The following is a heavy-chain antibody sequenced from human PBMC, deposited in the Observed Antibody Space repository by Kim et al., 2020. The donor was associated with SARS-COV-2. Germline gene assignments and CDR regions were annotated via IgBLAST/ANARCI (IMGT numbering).Heavy chain of an antibody. Sequence: SETLSLTCTVSGGSISSYYWSWIRQPAGKGLEWIGRIYTSGSTNYNPSLKSRVTMSVDTSKNQFSLKLSSVTAADTAVYYCARALFSPSITGTTREVFWFDPWGQGTLVTVSS. CDR1: GGSISSYY. CDR2: IYTSGST. D-gene: IGHD1-7*01. V-gene: IGHV4-4*07. J-gene: IGHJ5*02. CDR3: ARALFSPSITGTTREVFWFDP.